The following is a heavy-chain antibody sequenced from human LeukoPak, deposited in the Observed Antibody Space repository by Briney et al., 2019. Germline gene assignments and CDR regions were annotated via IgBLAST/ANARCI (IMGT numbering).Heavy chain of an antibody. CDR1: GYTFTSYA. J-gene: IGHJ4*02. D-gene: IGHD3-10*01. CDR3: AKSPPIWFGELLFMNPLDY. Sequence: ASVKVSCKASGYTFTSYAMHWVRQAPGQRLEWMGWINAGNGNTKYSQKFQGRVTITRDTSASTAYMELSSLRSEDTAVYYCAKSPPIWFGELLFMNPLDYWGQGTLVTVSS. V-gene: IGHV1-3*01. CDR2: INAGNGNT.